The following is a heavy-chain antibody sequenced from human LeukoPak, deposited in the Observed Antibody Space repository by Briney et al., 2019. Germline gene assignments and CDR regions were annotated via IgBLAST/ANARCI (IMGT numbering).Heavy chain of an antibody. D-gene: IGHD6-13*01. J-gene: IGHJ4*02. Sequence: PGGSLRLSCAASGFTFSSYAMSWVRQPPGKGLEWIAEIHHSGSTKYNPSLQSRVTISMDTSKNQFSLKLNSMTAADTAVYYCSSHVSAAAGGRWGPGTLVTISS. V-gene: IGHV4-34*01. CDR2: IHHSGST. CDR1: GFTFSSYA. CDR3: SSHVSAAAGGR.